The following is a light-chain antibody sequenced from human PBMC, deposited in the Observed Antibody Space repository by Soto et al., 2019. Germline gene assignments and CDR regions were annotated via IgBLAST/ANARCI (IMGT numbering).Light chain of an antibody. V-gene: IGKV1-5*03. J-gene: IGKJ4*01. CDR1: QSINSW. CDR2: KAS. CDR3: QQYNDYFT. Sequence: DIQMTQSPSPLSVSLGDRVTITCRASQSINSWLAWYQQKPGKAPKLLIYKASNLESGVPSRFSGSGSGTEFTLTISSLQPDDYATYYCQQYNDYFTFGGGTKVDIK.